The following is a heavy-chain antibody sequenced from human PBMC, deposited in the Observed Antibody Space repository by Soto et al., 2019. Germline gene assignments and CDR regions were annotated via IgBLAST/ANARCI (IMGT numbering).Heavy chain of an antibody. CDR2: ISPDGSQK. CDR3: AKAYV. J-gene: IGHJ4*02. CDR1: GLTLSSYW. Sequence: EVQLVESGGGLVQPGGSLRLSCAASGLTLSSYWTSWVRQAPGKGLEWGAGISPDGSQKYFVDSVKGRFTISRDNAKNSLYLQMNSLRAEDTAVYNCAKAYVWGQGTLVTVSS. V-gene: IGHV3-7*01. D-gene: IGHD3-10*02.